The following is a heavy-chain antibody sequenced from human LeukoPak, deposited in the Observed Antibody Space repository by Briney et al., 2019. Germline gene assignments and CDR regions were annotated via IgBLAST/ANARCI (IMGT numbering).Heavy chain of an antibody. CDR3: ARVDFTVTTDRPRFDP. D-gene: IGHD4-17*01. CDR2: ISSSSTYT. Sequence: GGSLRLSCAASGFTFSDYYMSWIRQAPGKGLEWVSYISSSSTYTKYADSVKGRFTISRDNAKNSLYLQMNSLRAEDTAVYYCARVDFTVTTDRPRFDPWGQGTLVTVSS. CDR1: GFTFSDYY. J-gene: IGHJ5*02. V-gene: IGHV3-11*05.